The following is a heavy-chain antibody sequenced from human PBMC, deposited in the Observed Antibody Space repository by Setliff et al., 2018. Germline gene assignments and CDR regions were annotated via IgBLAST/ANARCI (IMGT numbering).Heavy chain of an antibody. J-gene: IGHJ4*02. V-gene: IGHV1-24*01. D-gene: IGHD3-10*01. CDR1: GYTLTELS. CDR3: ATDGVITMVRGVIITESLFDFDY. Sequence: ASVKVSCKVSGYTLTELSMHWVRQAPGKGLEWMGGFDPEDGEAIYAQKFQGRVTMTEDTSTDTAYMELSSLRSEDTAVYYCATDGVITMVRGVIITESLFDFDYWGQGTLVTVSS. CDR2: FDPEDGEA.